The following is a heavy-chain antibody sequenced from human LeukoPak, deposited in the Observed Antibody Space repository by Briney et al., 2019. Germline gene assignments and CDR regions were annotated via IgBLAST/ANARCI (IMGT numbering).Heavy chain of an antibody. J-gene: IGHJ4*02. D-gene: IGHD3-10*01. V-gene: IGHV3-23*01. CDR2: ISGSGGRT. CDR1: GFTFSSYA. CDR3: AKDLTPRIAIIRGGDH. Sequence: PGGSLRLSCAASGFTFSSYAMSWVRQAPGKGLEWVSTISGSGGRTYYADSVRGRFTISRDTSKNTLYLQMNSLRAEDTAVYYCAKDLTPRIAIIRGGDHWGQGTLVTVSS.